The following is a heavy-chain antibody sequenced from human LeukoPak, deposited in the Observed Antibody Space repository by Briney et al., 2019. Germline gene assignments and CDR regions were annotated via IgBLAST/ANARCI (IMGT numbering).Heavy chain of an antibody. V-gene: IGHV3-9*01. Sequence: SLRLSCAASGFIFDDYAMHWVRQTPGKGLEWVSGISWNSGNTGYADSVKGRFTISRDNAKNSLYLQMNSLRAEDTALYYCASTPYSGSYYGNCGQGTLVTVSS. CDR3: ASTPYSGSYYGN. J-gene: IGHJ4*02. D-gene: IGHD1-26*01. CDR1: GFIFDDYA. CDR2: ISWNSGNT.